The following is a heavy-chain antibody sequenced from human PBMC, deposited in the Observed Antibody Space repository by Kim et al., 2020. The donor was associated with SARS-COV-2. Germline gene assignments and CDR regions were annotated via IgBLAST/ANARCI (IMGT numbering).Heavy chain of an antibody. CDR2: VHGGGDGI. D-gene: IGHD6-6*01. Sequence: LSLTCAASGFAFGRFAMTWVRQAPGKGLEWVSIVHGGGDGISYADSVKGRFTISRDNSKNALYLQMNSLKGEDTAVYYCAKGRGPELVNWHFDVWGRGTLVTVSS. CDR3: AKGRGPELVNWHFDV. J-gene: IGHJ2*01. V-gene: IGHV3-23*01. CDR1: GFAFGRFA.